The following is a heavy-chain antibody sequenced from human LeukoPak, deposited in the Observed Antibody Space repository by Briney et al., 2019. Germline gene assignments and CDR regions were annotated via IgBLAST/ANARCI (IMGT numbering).Heavy chain of an antibody. V-gene: IGHV4-39*07. CDR2: IYYSGST. J-gene: IGHJ3*02. CDR1: GGSISSSSYY. Sequence: KPSETLSLTCTVSGGSISSSSYYWGWIRQPPGKGLEWIGSIYYSGSTYYNPSLKSRVTISVDTSKNQFSLKLSSVTAADTAVYYCARSIVPPDAFDIWGQGTMVTVSS. D-gene: IGHD1-26*01. CDR3: ARSIVPPDAFDI.